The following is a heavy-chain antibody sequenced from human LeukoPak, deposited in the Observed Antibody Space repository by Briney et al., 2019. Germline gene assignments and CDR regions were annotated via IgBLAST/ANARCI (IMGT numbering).Heavy chain of an antibody. CDR1: GFPFSSYA. V-gene: IGHV3-23*01. CDR2: ISGSGDNT. CDR3: AKDPTTEKDPFWVQ. J-gene: IGHJ1*01. Sequence: GGSLTFTCAASGFPFSSYAMTWVRQAPGKGLEWVSGISGSGDNTNYADSVKGRFPISRDNSKNTLYLQMNSLRAEDTAVYYCAKDPTTEKDPFWVQWRQSTLVPVSS. D-gene: IGHD2/OR15-2a*01.